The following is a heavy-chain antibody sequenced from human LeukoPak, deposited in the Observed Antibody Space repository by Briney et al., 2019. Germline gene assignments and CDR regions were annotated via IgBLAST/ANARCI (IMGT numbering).Heavy chain of an antibody. J-gene: IGHJ5*02. CDR2: MYSSGST. CDR1: GGSISNTSYY. V-gene: IGHV4-39*07. Sequence: SETLSLTCTVSGGSISNTSYYWGWIRQPPGKGLEWIGCMYSSGSTYYTPSLKSRVTISGDTSNNQFSLKLNSVTAADTAVYYCARAYCGGGSCYHSRGWFDPWGQGTLVTVSS. D-gene: IGHD2-15*01. CDR3: ARAYCGGGSCYHSRGWFDP.